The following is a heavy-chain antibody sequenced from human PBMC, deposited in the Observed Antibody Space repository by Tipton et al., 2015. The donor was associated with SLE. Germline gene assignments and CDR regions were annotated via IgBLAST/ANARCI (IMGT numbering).Heavy chain of an antibody. Sequence: TLSLTCAVSGYSISSGYYWGWIRQPPGKGLEWIGSIYHSGSTYYNPSLKSRVTISVDTSKNQFSLKLSSVTAADTAVYYCARGVYDSSGYYSHFDYWGQGTLVTVSS. CDR3: ARGVYDSSGYYSHFDY. CDR2: IYHSGST. CDR1: GYSISSGYY. J-gene: IGHJ4*02. D-gene: IGHD3-22*01. V-gene: IGHV4-38-2*01.